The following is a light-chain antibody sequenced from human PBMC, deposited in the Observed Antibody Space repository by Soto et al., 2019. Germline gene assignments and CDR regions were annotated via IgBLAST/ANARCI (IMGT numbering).Light chain of an antibody. V-gene: IGKV4-1*01. CDR1: QNLYSSNNKNF. CDR2: WAS. J-gene: IGKJ4*01. CDR3: QQYYGIPLT. Sequence: DIVMTQSPDSLAVSLGERAAINCKSSQNLYSSNNKNFLAWYQQKPGQPPKLLIYWASIRESGVPDRFGGSGSGTDFTLTISSLQAEDVAVYYCQQYYGIPLTFGAGTKVEIK.